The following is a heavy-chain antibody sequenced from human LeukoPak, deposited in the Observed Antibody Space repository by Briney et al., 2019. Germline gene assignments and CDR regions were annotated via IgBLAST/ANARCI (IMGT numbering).Heavy chain of an antibody. CDR2: IRSKAYGGTT. J-gene: IGHJ4*02. D-gene: IGHD6-13*01. Sequence: GGSLRLSCTASGFTFGDYAMSWFRQAPGKGLEWVGFIRSKAYGGTTEYAASVKGRFTISRDDSKSVAYLQMNSLKTEDTAVYYCTRDPYSSSWYVPASFDYWGQGTLVTVSS. V-gene: IGHV3-49*03. CDR3: TRDPYSSSWYVPASFDY. CDR1: GFTFGDYA.